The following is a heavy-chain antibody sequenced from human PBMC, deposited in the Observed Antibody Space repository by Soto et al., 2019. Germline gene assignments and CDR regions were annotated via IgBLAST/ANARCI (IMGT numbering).Heavy chain of an antibody. J-gene: IGHJ4*01. V-gene: IGHV3-30-3*01. CDR3: ARDPVAYCGGDCRTFDY. CDR2: ISYDGSNK. D-gene: IGHD2-21*02. CDR1: GFTFSSYA. Sequence: QVQLVESGGGVVQPGRSLRLSCAASGFTFSSYAMHWVRQAPGKGLEWVAVISYDGSNKYYADSVKGRFTISRDNSKNPLYLQMHSLRAEATAVYYCARDPVAYCGGDCRTFDYWGHGTLVTVSA.